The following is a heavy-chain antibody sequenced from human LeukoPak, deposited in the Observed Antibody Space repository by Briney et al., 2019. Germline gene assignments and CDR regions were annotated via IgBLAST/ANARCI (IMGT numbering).Heavy chain of an antibody. CDR3: ARVGDSGAVAHGMDV. J-gene: IGHJ6*02. Sequence: GRSLRLSFAASGFTFSSYAMHWVRQAPGKGLEWVAVISYDGSNKYYADSVKGRFTISGDNSKNTLYLQMNSLRAEDTAVYYCARVGDSGAVAHGMDVWGQGTTVTVSS. V-gene: IGHV3-30-3*01. CDR1: GFTFSSYA. CDR2: ISYDGSNK. D-gene: IGHD6-19*01.